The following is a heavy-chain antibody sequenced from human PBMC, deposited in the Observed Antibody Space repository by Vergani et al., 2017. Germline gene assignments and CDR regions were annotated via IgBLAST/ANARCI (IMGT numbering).Heavy chain of an antibody. J-gene: IGHJ5*02. D-gene: IGHD5-12*01. Sequence: QVQLQESGPGLVKPSETLSLTCTVSGGPISSYYWSWIRQPPGKGLEWIGYIYYSGSTNYNPSLKSRVTISVDTSKNQFSLKLSSVTAADTAVYYCARDVGYIVATPVLGRIGWFDPWGQGTLVTVSS. CDR2: IYYSGST. CDR3: ARDVGYIVATPVLGRIGWFDP. V-gene: IGHV4-59*12. CDR1: GGPISSYY.